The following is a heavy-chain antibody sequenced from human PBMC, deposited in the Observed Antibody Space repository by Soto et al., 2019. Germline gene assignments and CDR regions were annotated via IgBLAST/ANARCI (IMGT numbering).Heavy chain of an antibody. V-gene: IGHV1-18*04. J-gene: IGHJ5*02. CDR2: ISAKSGDT. CDR1: GYTFTSYG. CDR3: ARSGSYMYNWFDP. D-gene: IGHD1-26*01. Sequence: GASVKVSCKASGYTFTSYGFSWVRQAPGQGLEWTGWISAKSGDTDYAQRFQGRVTMTRDTSISTAYMELSRLRSDDTAVYYCARSGSYMYNWFDPWGQGTLVTVSS.